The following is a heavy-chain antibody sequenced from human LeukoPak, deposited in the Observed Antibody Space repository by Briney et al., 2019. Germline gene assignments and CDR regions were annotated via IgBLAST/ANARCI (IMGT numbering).Heavy chain of an antibody. CDR2: IYYSGST. CDR1: GGSISSGGYY. D-gene: IGHD1-7*01. CDR3: ARVPSENNWNYV. Sequence: SETLSLTCTVSGGSISSGGYYWSWIRQHPGKGLEWIGYIYYSGSTYYNPSLKSRVTISVDTSKNQFSLKLSSVTAADTAVYYCARVPSENNWNYVWGQGTLVTVSS. V-gene: IGHV4-31*03. J-gene: IGHJ4*02.